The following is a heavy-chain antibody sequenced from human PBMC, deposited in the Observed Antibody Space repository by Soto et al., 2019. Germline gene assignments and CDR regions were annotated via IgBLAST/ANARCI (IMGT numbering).Heavy chain of an antibody. D-gene: IGHD1-1*01. Sequence: GGSLRLSCAVSGFTFSSYAMSWVRQAPGKGLEWVSAISGSGGSTYYADSVKGRFTISRDNSKNTLYLQMNSLRAEDTAVYYCANSRYDWNDFPAYGMDVWGQGTTVTVSS. V-gene: IGHV3-23*01. CDR3: ANSRYDWNDFPAYGMDV. J-gene: IGHJ6*02. CDR2: ISGSGGST. CDR1: GFTFSSYA.